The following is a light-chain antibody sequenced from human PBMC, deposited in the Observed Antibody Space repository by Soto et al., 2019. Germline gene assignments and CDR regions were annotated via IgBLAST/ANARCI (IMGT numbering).Light chain of an antibody. J-gene: IGKJ4*01. CDR1: QTVRSTY. V-gene: IGKV3-20*01. Sequence: EIVLTQSPGTLSLSPGETATLSCRARQTVRSTYLAWYQQKPGQAPRLLIYGASTRATGIPDRFSGSGSGTDCSLTLSRLEPEDFAVYYCQQFGTSPPVTFGGGTKVE. CDR2: GAS. CDR3: QQFGTSPPVT.